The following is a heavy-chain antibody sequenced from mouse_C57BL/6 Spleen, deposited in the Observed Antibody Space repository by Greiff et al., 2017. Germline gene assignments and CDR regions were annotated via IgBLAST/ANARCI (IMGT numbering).Heavy chain of an antibody. CDR2: IYPGDGDT. Sequence: QVQLQQSGPELVKPGASVKISCKASGYAFSSSWMNWVKQRPGKGLEWIGRIYPGDGDTNYNGKFKGKATLTADKSSSTAYMQLSSLTSEDSAVXFGARTYDYDGWYFDVGGTGTTVTVSS. CDR3: ARTYDYDGWYFDV. D-gene: IGHD2-4*01. J-gene: IGHJ1*03. CDR1: GYAFSSSW. V-gene: IGHV1-82*01.